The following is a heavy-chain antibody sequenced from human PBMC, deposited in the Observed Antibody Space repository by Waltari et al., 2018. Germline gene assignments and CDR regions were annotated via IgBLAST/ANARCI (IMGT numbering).Heavy chain of an antibody. CDR2: INHSGST. Sequence: QVQLQQWGAGLLKPSETLSLTCAVYGGSFSGYYWSWIRQPPGKGLEWIGEINHSGSTNYNPSLKSRVTISVDTSNNQFSLKLSSVTAADTAVYYCARSGPAADIDYWGQGTLVTVSS. D-gene: IGHD6-13*01. J-gene: IGHJ4*02. CDR1: GGSFSGYY. CDR3: ARSGPAADIDY. V-gene: IGHV4-34*01.